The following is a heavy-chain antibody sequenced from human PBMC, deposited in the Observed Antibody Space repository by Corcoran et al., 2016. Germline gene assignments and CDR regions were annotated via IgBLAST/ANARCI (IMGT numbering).Heavy chain of an antibody. Sequence: QVQLQQWGAGLLKPSETLSLTCAVYGGSFSGYYWSWIRHPPGKGLGWIGEINHSGSTNYNPSLKSRVTISVDTSKNQFSLKLSSVTAADTAVYYWGRSHPYSYYYDSSGYPFRYWGQGTLVTVSS. D-gene: IGHD3-22*01. CDR3: GRSHPYSYYYDSSGYPFRY. V-gene: IGHV4-34*01. CDR2: INHSGST. J-gene: IGHJ4*02. CDR1: GGSFSGYY.